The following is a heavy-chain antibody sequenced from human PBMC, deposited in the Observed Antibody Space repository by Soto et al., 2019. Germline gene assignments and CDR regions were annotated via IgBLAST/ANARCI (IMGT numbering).Heavy chain of an antibody. CDR2: ISGTSETI. D-gene: IGHD2-2*03. CDR1: GFNFHTYT. CDR3: ATGYCRSDNCHFTH. J-gene: IGHJ4*02. Sequence: DVQLVESGGGLLKPGGSLRLSCAASGFNFHTYTMTWVRQAPGKGLEWVSYISGTSETIFYADSVKGRFTISRDNAKNSLYLQLNSLRDEETAVYYCATGYCRSDNCHFTHWGQGTLVTVSS. V-gene: IGHV3-48*02.